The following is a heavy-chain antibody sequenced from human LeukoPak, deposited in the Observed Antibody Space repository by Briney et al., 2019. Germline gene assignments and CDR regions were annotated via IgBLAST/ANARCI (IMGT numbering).Heavy chain of an antibody. CDR1: GGTFSSYA. J-gene: IGHJ4*02. V-gene: IGHV1-69*13. D-gene: IGHD3-10*01. CDR3: AKDHLYYYGSGSYLFDY. Sequence: SVKVSCKASGGTFSSYAISWVRQAPGQGLEWMGGIIPIFGTANYSQKFQGRVTITADESTSTAYMELSSLRAEDTAVYYCAKDHLYYYGSGSYLFDYWGQGTLVTVSS. CDR2: IIPIFGTA.